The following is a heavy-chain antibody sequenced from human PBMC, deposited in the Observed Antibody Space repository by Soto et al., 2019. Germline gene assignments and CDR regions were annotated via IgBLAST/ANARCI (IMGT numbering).Heavy chain of an antibody. J-gene: IGHJ4*02. CDR1: GGSISSYY. V-gene: IGHV4-59*01. CDR3: ASGGRARYYYDSSGYYWTFDY. CDR2: IYYSGST. D-gene: IGHD3-22*01. Sequence: SETLSLTCTVSGGSISSYYWSWIRQPPGKGLEWIGYIYYSGSTNYNPSLKSRVTLSVDTSKNQFSLKLSSVTAADTAVYYCASGGRARYYYDSSGYYWTFDYWGQGTLVTVSS.